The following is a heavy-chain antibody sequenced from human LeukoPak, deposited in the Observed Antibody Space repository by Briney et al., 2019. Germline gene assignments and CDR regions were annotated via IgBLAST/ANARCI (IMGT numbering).Heavy chain of an antibody. D-gene: IGHD2-2*01. CDR3: ARVPAANPADS. Sequence: AGSLTVSFAASGFTFHSYLMDWVRQAPGKGLVWVSRINSDGSSTSYADSVKGRFTISRDNAKNTLYLQMNSLRAEDTAVYYCARVPAANPADSWGQVTLVTVSS. V-gene: IGHV3-74*01. CDR2: INSDGSST. CDR1: GFTFHSYL. J-gene: IGHJ4*03.